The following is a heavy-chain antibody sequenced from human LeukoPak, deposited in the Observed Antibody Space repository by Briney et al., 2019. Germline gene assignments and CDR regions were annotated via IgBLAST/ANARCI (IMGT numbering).Heavy chain of an antibody. CDR2: IDWDDDK. CDR3: ARGRNTYYYDSSAVYYYYMDV. J-gene: IGHJ6*03. CDR1: GFSLSTSGMC. V-gene: IGHV2-70*11. D-gene: IGHD3-22*01. Sequence: SGPALVKPTQTLTLTCTFSGFSLSTSGMCVSWIRQPPGKALDWLARIDWDDDKYYSTSLKTRLTISKDTSKNQVVLTMTNMDPVDTATYYCARGRNTYYYDSSAVYYYYMDVWGKGTTVTVSS.